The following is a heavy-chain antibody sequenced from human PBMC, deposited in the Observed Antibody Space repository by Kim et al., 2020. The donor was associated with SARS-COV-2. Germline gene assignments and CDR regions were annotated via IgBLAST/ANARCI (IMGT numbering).Heavy chain of an antibody. V-gene: IGHV1-69*13. CDR3: ARDQEGCSSTSCYYYYGMDV. Sequence: SVKVSCKASGGTFSSYAISWVRQAPGQGLEWMGGIIPIFGTANYAQKFQGRVTITADESTSTAYMELSSLRSEDTAVYYCARDQEGCSSTSCYYYYGMDVWGQGTTVTVSS. CDR2: IIPIFGTA. D-gene: IGHD2-2*01. J-gene: IGHJ6*02. CDR1: GGTFSSYA.